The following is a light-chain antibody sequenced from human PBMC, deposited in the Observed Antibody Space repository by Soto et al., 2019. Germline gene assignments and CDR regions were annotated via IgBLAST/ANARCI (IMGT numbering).Light chain of an antibody. CDR2: EVS. V-gene: IGLV2-14*01. CDR1: SSDVGGYDY. J-gene: IGLJ1*01. Sequence: QSSLTQPASVSGSPGQSSTISCTGTSSDVGGYDYVSWYQLHPGKAPKLMVFEVSNRPSGVSYRFSGSKSGNTASLTISGLQAEDEADYFRSSYSISTAYLFGTGTKVTVL. CDR3: SSYSISTAYL.